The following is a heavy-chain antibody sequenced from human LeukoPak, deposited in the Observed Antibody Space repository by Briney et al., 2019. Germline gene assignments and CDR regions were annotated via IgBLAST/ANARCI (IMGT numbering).Heavy chain of an antibody. Sequence: SETLSLTCTVSGGSISSYYWSWIRQPPGKGLEWIGYIFYSGNTNYNPSLKSRVTISVDTSKNQFSLKLSSVTAADTAVYYCARGELYGEHDYWGQGTLVTVSS. CDR3: ARGELYGEHDY. D-gene: IGHD4-17*01. V-gene: IGHV4-59*01. CDR2: IFYSGNT. CDR1: GGSISSYY. J-gene: IGHJ4*02.